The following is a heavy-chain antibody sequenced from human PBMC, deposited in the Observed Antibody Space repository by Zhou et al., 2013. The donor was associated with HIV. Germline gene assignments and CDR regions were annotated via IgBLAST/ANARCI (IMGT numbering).Heavy chain of an antibody. J-gene: IGHJ4*02. CDR1: GYTFTSYD. Sequence: QVQLVQSGAEVKKPGASVKVSCKASGYTFTSYDINWVRQATGQGLEWVAWMNPNNGNTAYAQKFQGRVTMTGDTSISTAYMELSRLRSDDTAVYYCARVYKQSGYDFGYWGQGTLVTVSS. V-gene: IGHV1-8*02. D-gene: IGHD5-12*01. CDR2: MNPNNGNT. CDR3: ARVYKQSGYDFGY.